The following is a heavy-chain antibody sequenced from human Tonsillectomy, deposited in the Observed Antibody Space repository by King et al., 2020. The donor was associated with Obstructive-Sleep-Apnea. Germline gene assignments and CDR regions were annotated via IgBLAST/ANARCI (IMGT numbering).Heavy chain of an antibody. V-gene: IGHV3-53*04. CDR1: GFTVSSNY. Sequence: EVQLVESGGGLVQPGGSLRLSCAASGFTVSSNYMSWVRQAPGKGLEWVSVIYSGGSTYYADSVKGRFTISRHNSKNTLYLQMNSLRAEDTAVYYCATSIAVAGTYYFDYWGQGTLATVSS. CDR3: ATSIAVAGTYYFDY. J-gene: IGHJ4*02. CDR2: IYSGGST. D-gene: IGHD6-19*01.